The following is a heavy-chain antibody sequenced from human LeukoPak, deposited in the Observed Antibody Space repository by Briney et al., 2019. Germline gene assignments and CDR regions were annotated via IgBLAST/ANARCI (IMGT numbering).Heavy chain of an antibody. D-gene: IGHD1-26*01. CDR3: ARGCSGSQLTKHYYYYYMDV. Sequence: GGSLRLSCAASGSTFSSYWMHWDRQAPGKGLVWVSRINTDGSSTSYADSVKGRFTISRDNAKNTLYLQMNSLRAEDTAVYYCARGCSGSQLTKHYYYYYMDVWGKGTTVTVSS. V-gene: IGHV3-74*01. CDR2: INTDGSST. J-gene: IGHJ6*03. CDR1: GSTFSSYW.